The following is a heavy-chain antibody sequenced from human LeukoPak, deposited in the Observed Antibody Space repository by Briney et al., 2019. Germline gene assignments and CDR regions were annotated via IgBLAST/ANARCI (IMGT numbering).Heavy chain of an antibody. CDR1: GFTFSNYR. CDR3: ARGDHSTGYY. CDR2: ISRSGSAT. D-gene: IGHD3-16*01. Sequence: GGSLRLSCAASGFTFSNYRMSWVRQAPGKGLEWVAYISRSGSATYYVDSVKGRFTISRDNAKNSLYLQMNSLRADDTSMYYCARGDHSTGYYWGQGNLVTVSS. V-gene: IGHV3-48*04. J-gene: IGHJ4*02.